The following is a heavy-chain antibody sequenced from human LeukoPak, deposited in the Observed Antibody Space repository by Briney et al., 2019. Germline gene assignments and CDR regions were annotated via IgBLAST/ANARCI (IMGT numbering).Heavy chain of an antibody. CDR3: TVSDRGDRYWYFDL. D-gene: IGHD2-21*02. V-gene: IGHV1-69*04. CDR1: GGTFSSYA. CDR2: IIPILGIA. J-gene: IGHJ2*01. Sequence: SVKVSCKASGGTFSSYAISWVRQAPGQGLEWMGRIIPILGIANYAQKLQGRVTMTTDTSTSTAYMELRSLRSDDTAVYYCTVSDRGDRYWYFDLWGRGTLVTVSS.